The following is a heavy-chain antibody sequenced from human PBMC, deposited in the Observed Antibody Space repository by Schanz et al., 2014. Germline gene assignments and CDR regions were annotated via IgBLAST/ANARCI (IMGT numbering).Heavy chain of an antibody. D-gene: IGHD4-17*01. CDR2: ISYSGST. CDR1: GFTFSDYY. CDR3: ARDRGHGDLPGDI. V-gene: IGHV4-31*02. J-gene: IGHJ3*02. Sequence: VQLLESGGGLVKPGGSLRLSCAASGFTFSDYYMSWIRQHPGKGLEWIGFISYSGSTYYNPSLKSRVTISVDTSKNQFSLNLSSATAADTAVYYCARDRGHGDLPGDIWGQGTMVTVSS.